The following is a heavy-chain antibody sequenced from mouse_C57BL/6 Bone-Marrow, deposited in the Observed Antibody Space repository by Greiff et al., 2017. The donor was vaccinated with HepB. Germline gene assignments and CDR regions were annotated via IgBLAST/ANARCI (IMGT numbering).Heavy chain of an antibody. CDR1: GYTFTSYG. CDR2: IYHRSGNT. Sequence: VQLVESGAELARPGASVKLSCKASGYTFTSYGISWVKQRTGQGLEWIGEIYHRSGNTYYNEKFKGKATLTADKSSSKEYMELRSLTSEDSAVYFCARLLRPYFDYWGQGTTLTVSS. V-gene: IGHV1-81*01. D-gene: IGHD2-4*01. J-gene: IGHJ2*01. CDR3: ARLLRPYFDY.